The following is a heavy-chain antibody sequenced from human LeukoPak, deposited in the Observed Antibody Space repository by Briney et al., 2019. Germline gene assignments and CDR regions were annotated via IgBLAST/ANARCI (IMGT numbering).Heavy chain of an antibody. D-gene: IGHD3-10*01. CDR3: AREAYASGSFRTDYYYMDV. CDR1: GYTFTSYG. V-gene: IGHV1-18*01. CDR2: ISAYNGNT. J-gene: IGHJ6*03. Sequence: ASMKVSCKASGYTFTSYGISWVRQAPGQGLEWMGWISAYNGNTNYAQKLQGRVTMTTDTSTSTAYMELRSLRSDDTAVYYCAREAYASGSFRTDYYYMDVWGKGTTVTISS.